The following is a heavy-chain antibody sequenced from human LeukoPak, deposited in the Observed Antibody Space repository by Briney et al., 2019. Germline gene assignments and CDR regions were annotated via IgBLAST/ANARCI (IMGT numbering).Heavy chain of an antibody. CDR2: ISGSGGST. D-gene: IGHD6-19*01. Sequence: PSETLSLTCTVSGGSISSGGYYWSWIRQHPGKGLEWVSAISGSGGSTYYADSVKGRFTISRDNSKNTLYLQMNSLRAEDTAVYYCAKDKEQWLVRDPVDYWGQGTLVTVSS. J-gene: IGHJ4*02. CDR1: GGSISSGGYY. V-gene: IGHV3-23*01. CDR3: AKDKEQWLVRDPVDY.